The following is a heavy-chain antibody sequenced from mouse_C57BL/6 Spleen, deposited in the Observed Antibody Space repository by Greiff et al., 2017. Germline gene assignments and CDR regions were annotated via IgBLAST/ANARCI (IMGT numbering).Heavy chain of an antibody. V-gene: IGHV5-16*01. CDR2: INYDGSST. Sequence: DVKLVESEGGLVQPGSSMKLSCTASGFTFSDYYMAWVSQVPEQGLEWVANINYDGSSTYYLDSLKSRFLISRDNAKNILYLQMSSLKSEDTATYYCARDRDYGSSYWYFDVWGTGTTVTVSS. J-gene: IGHJ1*03. D-gene: IGHD1-1*01. CDR1: GFTFSDYY. CDR3: ARDRDYGSSYWYFDV.